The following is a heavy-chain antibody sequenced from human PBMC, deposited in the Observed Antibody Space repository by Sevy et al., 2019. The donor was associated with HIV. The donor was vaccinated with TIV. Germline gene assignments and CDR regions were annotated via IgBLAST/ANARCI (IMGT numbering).Heavy chain of an antibody. CDR3: ARGLRFLEWLLSREDTLDY. CDR1: GFTFSSYA. J-gene: IGHJ4*02. V-gene: IGHV3-30-3*01. Sequence: GGSLRLSCAASGFTFSSYAMHWVRQAPGKGLEWVAVISYDGSNKYYANSVKGGFTISRDNSKNKLYLQMNSLRAEDTAVYYCARGLRFLEWLLSREDTLDYWGQGTLVTVSS. CDR2: ISYDGSNK. D-gene: IGHD3-3*01.